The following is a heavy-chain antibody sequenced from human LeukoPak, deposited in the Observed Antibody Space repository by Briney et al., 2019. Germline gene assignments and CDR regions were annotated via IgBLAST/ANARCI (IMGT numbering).Heavy chain of an antibody. J-gene: IGHJ6*02. CDR3: ARDIFYYGSGPYYGMDV. CDR2: IGTAGDT. CDR1: GFTFSSYD. D-gene: IGHD3-10*01. V-gene: IGHV3-13*01. Sequence: GGSLGLSCAASGFTFSSYDMHWVRQATGKGLEWVSAIGTAGDTYYPGSVKGRFTISRENAKNSLYLQMNSLRAGDTAVYYCARDIFYYGSGPYYGMDVWGQGTTVTVSS.